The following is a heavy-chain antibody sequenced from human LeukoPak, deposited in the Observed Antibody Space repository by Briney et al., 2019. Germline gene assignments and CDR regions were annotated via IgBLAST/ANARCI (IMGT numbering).Heavy chain of an antibody. V-gene: IGHV3-33*01. CDR1: EFTFSSYG. CDR2: IWYEGSNK. J-gene: IGHJ4*02. Sequence: PGRSLRLSCAASEFTFSSYGMHWVRQAPGKGLEWVAVIWYEGSNKYYADSVKGRFTISRDNSKNTLYLQMNSLRAEDTAVYYCARDRVNSSSWYEIDYWGQGTLVTVSS. CDR3: ARDRVNSSSWYEIDY. D-gene: IGHD6-13*01.